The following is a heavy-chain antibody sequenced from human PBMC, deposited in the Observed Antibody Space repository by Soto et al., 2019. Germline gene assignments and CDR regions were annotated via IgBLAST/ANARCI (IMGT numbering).Heavy chain of an antibody. V-gene: IGHV4-39*01. D-gene: IGHD3-3*01. J-gene: IGHJ6*03. CDR1: GGSISSSSYY. CDR2: IYYSGST. Sequence: PSETLSLTCTVSGGSISSSSYYWGWIRQPPGKGLEWIGSIYYSGSTYYNPSLKSRVTISVDTSKNQFSLKLSSVTAADTAVYYCASLLRGGRERFLEWLGPAYYMDVWGKGTTVTVSS. CDR3: ASLLRGGRERFLEWLGPAYYMDV.